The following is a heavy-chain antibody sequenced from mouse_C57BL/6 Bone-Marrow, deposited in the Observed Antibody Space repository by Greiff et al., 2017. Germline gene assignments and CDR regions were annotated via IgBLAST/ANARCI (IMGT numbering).Heavy chain of an antibody. J-gene: IGHJ4*01. Sequence: EVKLEESGPGLVKPSQSLSLTCSVTGYSITSGYYWNWIRQFPGNKLEWMGYISYDGSNNYNPSLKNRISITRDTSKNQFFLKLNSVTTEDTATYYCAREGTTVVAYYYAMDDWGQGTSVTVSS. CDR3: AREGTTVVAYYYAMDD. CDR1: GYSITSGYY. V-gene: IGHV3-6*01. CDR2: ISYDGSN. D-gene: IGHD1-1*01.